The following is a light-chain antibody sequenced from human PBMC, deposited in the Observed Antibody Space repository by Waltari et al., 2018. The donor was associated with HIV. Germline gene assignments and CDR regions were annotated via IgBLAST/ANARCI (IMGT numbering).Light chain of an antibody. CDR2: SAT. CDR1: QNIKTL. J-gene: IGKJ3*01. CDR3: QQSNSPPT. Sequence: IQMSQSPSSLSASVGDRVTIPCRASQNIKTLSNWYQQNPGKAPTILSYSATTVQSRVPSRFNGSGSATDSTLTITRLQREDFAVYCCQQSNSPPTFGPGTAVDIK. V-gene: IGKV1-39*01.